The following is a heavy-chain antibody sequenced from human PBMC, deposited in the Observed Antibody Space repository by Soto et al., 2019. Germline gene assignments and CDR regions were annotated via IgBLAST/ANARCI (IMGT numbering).Heavy chain of an antibody. J-gene: IGHJ4*02. Sequence: PSETLSLTCAVSGESFRGFYWSWIRQPPGKGLGWIGEINHSGLTNYHPTLKSRVTMSVDTSKNQFSLKVNSVTAADTAVYYCARGDQGRGRDDFWSGPRGLFDYRGQGYSVIVSS. CDR3: ARGDQGRGRDDFWSGPRGLFDY. V-gene: IGHV4-34*01. CDR1: GESFRGFY. D-gene: IGHD3-3*01. CDR2: INHSGLT.